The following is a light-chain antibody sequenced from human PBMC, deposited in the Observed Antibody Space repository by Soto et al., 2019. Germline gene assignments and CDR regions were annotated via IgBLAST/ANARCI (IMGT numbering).Light chain of an antibody. Sequence: QSALTQPASVSGSPGQSITISCTGTSSDVGGFNYVSWYQQHPGKAPKLIIYDVTNRPSGVSYRFSDTKSGNTASLTISGLQAEDEADYYCNSYTSSSTYVFGTGTKLTVL. V-gene: IGLV2-14*03. J-gene: IGLJ1*01. CDR1: SSDVGGFNY. CDR3: NSYTSSSTYV. CDR2: DVT.